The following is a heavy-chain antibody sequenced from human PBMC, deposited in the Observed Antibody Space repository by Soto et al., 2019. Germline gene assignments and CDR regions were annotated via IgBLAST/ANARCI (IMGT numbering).Heavy chain of an antibody. CDR1: GGSISSSSYY. CDR2: IYYSGST. D-gene: IGHD5-18*01. CDR3: ARPGYSYGLDWFDP. Sequence: QLQLQESGPGLVKPSETLSLTCTVSGGSISSSSYYWGWIRQPPGKGLEWIGSIYYSGSTYYNPSLKRRVTISVDTSKNHFSLKLSSVTAADTAVYYCARPGYSYGLDWFDPWGQGTLVTVSS. J-gene: IGHJ5*02. V-gene: IGHV4-39*02.